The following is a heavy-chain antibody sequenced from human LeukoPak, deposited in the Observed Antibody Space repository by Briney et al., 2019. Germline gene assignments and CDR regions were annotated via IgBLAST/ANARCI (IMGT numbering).Heavy chain of an antibody. CDR2: INTNTGNP. D-gene: IGHD6-13*01. J-gene: IGHJ4*02. CDR1: GYTFTSYA. CDR3: AREAIAAAGKTLGDFDY. V-gene: IGHV7-4-1*02. Sequence: ASVKVSCKASGYTFTSYAMNWVRQAPGQGLEWMGWINTNTGNPTYAQGFTGRFVFSLDTSVSTAYLQISSLKAEDTAVYYCAREAIAAAGKTLGDFDYWGQGTLVTVSS.